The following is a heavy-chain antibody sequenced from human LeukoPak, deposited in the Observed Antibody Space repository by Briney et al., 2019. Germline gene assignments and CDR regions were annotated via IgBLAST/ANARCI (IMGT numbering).Heavy chain of an antibody. J-gene: IGHJ4*02. CDR2: ISGSGGST. CDR3: AKVGGGYQLLYDYFDY. Sequence: GRSLRLSCAASGFTFSSYAMSWVRQAPGKGLEWVSAISGSGGSTYYADSVKGRFTISRDNSKNTLYLQMNSLRAEDTAVYYCAKVGGGYQLLYDYFDYWGQGTLVTVSS. CDR1: GFTFSSYA. V-gene: IGHV3-23*01. D-gene: IGHD2-2*02.